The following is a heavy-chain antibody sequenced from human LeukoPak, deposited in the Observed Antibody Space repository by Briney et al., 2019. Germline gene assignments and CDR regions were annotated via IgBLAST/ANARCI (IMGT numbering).Heavy chain of an antibody. CDR2: INNDGSST. V-gene: IGHV3-74*01. Sequence: GGSLRLSCAASGFTFSSSWIHWVRQTPGKGLVWVSRINNDGSSTRNADAVKGRFTISRDNAKNTLYLQMNSLRPEDTAVYYCVRGDTYDYYYYYGMDVWGQGTTVTVSS. D-gene: IGHD5-18*01. CDR3: VRGDTYDYYYYYGMDV. CDR1: GFTFSSSW. J-gene: IGHJ6*02.